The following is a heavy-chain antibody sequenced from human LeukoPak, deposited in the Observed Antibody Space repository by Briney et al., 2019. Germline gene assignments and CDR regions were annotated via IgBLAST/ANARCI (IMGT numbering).Heavy chain of an antibody. Sequence: PGGSLRLSCAASGFTFDNHAMHWVRQAPGKGLVWVSRINTDGSSTSYADSVKGRFTISRDNAKNTLYLQMNSLRAEDTAVYYCARTAYSSSWSLDYWGQGTLVTVSS. V-gene: IGHV3-74*01. CDR2: INTDGSST. CDR3: ARTAYSSSWSLDY. J-gene: IGHJ4*02. D-gene: IGHD6-13*01. CDR1: GFTFDNHA.